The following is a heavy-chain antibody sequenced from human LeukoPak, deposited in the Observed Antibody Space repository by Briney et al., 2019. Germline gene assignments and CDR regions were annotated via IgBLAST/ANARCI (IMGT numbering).Heavy chain of an antibody. CDR2: INPNSGGT. CDR3: ARGIVGAWYYFDY. D-gene: IGHD1-26*01. Sequence: ASVKVSCKASGYTFTGYYMHWVRQAPGQGLEWMGWINPNSGGTNYAQKFQGWVTMTRDTSISTAYMELSRLRSDDTAVYYCARGIVGAWYYFDYWGQGTLVTVSS. V-gene: IGHV1-2*04. J-gene: IGHJ4*02. CDR1: GYTFTGYY.